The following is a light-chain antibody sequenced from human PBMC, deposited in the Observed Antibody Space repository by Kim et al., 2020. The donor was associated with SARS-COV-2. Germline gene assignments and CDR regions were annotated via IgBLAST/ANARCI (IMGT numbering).Light chain of an antibody. V-gene: IGKV3-20*01. CDR1: QTVRSSY. CDR3: QQYDRLIT. CDR2: ELS. Sequence: LSPGERATLSCRASQTVRSSYLAWYQQKPGQAPRLLIYELSTRATGIPDRFSGSGSGTDFTLTISRLEPEDYAVYYCQQYDRLITFGQGTRLEIK. J-gene: IGKJ5*01.